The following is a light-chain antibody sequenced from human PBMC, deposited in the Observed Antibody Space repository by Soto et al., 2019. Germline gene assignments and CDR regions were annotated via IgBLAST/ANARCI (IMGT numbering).Light chain of an antibody. J-gene: IGLJ1*01. Sequence: TNSCTGTSSDVGGYNYVSWYQQHPGKAPKLMIYDVSNRPSGVSNRFSGSKSGNTASLTISGLQAEFESDYSSRSYTICPCVFGTGTNVTVL. CDR2: DVS. CDR3: RSYTICPCV. CDR1: SSDVGGYNY. V-gene: IGLV2-14*04.